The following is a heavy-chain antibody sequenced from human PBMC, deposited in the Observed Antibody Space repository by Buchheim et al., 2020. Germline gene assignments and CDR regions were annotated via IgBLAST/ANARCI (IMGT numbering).Heavy chain of an antibody. Sequence: QVQLVQSGAEVKKPGSSVKVSCKASGGTFSSYAISWVRQAPGQGLEWMGGIIPIFGTANYAQKFQGRVTLTADESTSTAYMELSSLRSEDTAVYYCAREYCSGGSCYQGMYYYGMDVWGQGTT. CDR2: IIPIFGTA. CDR1: GGTFSSYA. D-gene: IGHD2-15*01. J-gene: IGHJ6*02. CDR3: AREYCSGGSCYQGMYYYGMDV. V-gene: IGHV1-69*01.